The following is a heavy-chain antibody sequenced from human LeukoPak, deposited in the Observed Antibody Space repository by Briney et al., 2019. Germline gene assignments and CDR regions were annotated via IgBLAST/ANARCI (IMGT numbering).Heavy chain of an antibody. CDR3: AKDAPTIAAASTDLYYYYYGMDV. J-gene: IGHJ6*02. CDR2: ISGSGGST. CDR1: GFTFSSYA. D-gene: IGHD6-13*01. V-gene: IGHV3-23*01. Sequence: GGSLRLSCAASGFTFSSYAMSWVRQAPGKGLEWVSAISGSGGSTYYADSVKGRFTISRDNSKNTLYLQMNSLRAEDTAVYYCAKDAPTIAAASTDLYYYYYGMDVWGQGTTVTVSS.